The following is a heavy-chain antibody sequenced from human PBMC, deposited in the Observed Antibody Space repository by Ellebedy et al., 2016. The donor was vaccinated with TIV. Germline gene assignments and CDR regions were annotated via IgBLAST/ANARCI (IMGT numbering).Heavy chain of an antibody. D-gene: IGHD3-22*01. CDR2: IIPIFGTA. CDR1: GYTFTSYG. V-gene: IGHV1-69*05. Sequence: SVKVSXXASGYTFTSYGISWVRQAPGQGLEWMGGIIPIFGTANYAQKFQGRVTMTRDTSTSTVYMELSSLRSEDTAVYYCARHPWGYYDSSGHLNWFDPWGQGTLVTVSS. J-gene: IGHJ5*02. CDR3: ARHPWGYYDSSGHLNWFDP.